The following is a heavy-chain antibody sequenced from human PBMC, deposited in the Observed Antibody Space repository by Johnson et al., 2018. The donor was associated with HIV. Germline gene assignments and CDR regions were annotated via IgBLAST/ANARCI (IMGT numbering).Heavy chain of an antibody. CDR3: AKGSGSSWYIGAFDI. V-gene: IGHV3-23*04. CDR2: ISGSGGST. D-gene: IGHD6-13*01. J-gene: IGHJ3*02. Sequence: MQLVESGGGLVQPGGSLRLSCAASGFTFSSYAMSWVRQAPGKGLEWVSAISGSGGSTYYADSVKGRFTISRDNSKNTLYLQMNSLRAEDTAVYYCAKGSGSSWYIGAFDIWDQGTMVTVYS. CDR1: GFTFSSYA.